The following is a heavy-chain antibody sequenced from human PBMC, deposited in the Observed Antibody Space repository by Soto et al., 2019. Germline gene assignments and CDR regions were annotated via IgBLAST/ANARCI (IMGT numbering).Heavy chain of an antibody. CDR1: GDSISSFY. CDR2: IFSSAST. Sequence: QVQLQESGPGLVKPSETLSLTCTVSGDSISSFYWTWIRQPPGKGLVWVGYIFSSASTNYNPSLKSRVTISVDTSENQFSLKLTSVTAADTAVYYCARVGYCSSTPCWPIGYFEYWGQGTLVTVSS. CDR3: ARVGYCSSTPCWPIGYFEY. D-gene: IGHD2-2*01. V-gene: IGHV4-59*01. J-gene: IGHJ4*02.